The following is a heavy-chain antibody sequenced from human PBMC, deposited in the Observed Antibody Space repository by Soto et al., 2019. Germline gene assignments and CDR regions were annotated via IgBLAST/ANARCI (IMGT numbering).Heavy chain of an antibody. CDR2: IYYSGNT. CDR1: GGSISSYIPY. V-gene: IGHV4-39*01. Sequence: SETLSLTCSVSGGSISSYIPYWGWIRPPPGKGLKWFGTIYYSGNTYYNPSLRSRVTISMDTSTNQFSLRLTSVTAADTAVYYCARHTDCGSGSSCLGSDNMDTDAFDIWGQGTMVT. J-gene: IGHJ3*02. CDR3: ARHTDCGSGSSCLGSDNMDTDAFDI. D-gene: IGHD3-10*01.